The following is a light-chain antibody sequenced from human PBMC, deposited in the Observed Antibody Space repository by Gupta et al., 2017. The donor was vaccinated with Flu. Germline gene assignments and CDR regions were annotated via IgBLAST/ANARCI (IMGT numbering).Light chain of an antibody. CDR1: SANIGAGYD. Sequence: QSLLTPPRPVPGAPGPRATISCTGRSANIGAGYDVHWYQQLPGTAPKLLIYGNSKRPSGVPDRFSGSKSGTSASLDINGLQAEDEADYYCAAYDSRLSGWVFGGGTKLNVL. J-gene: IGLJ2*01. V-gene: IGLV1-40*01. CDR2: GNS. CDR3: AAYDSRLSGWV.